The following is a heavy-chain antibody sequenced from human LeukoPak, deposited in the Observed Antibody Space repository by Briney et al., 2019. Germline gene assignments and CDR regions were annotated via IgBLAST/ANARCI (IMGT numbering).Heavy chain of an antibody. V-gene: IGHV3-21*05. J-gene: IGHJ4*02. CDR3: VRDTFQPGLIDS. Sequence: GGSLRLSRAASGFTFSLYAMNWVRQAPGKGLEWVSYINDDSSDIHYAGSVRGRFTISRDDARKTLYLQLSSLRVEDTAVYYCVRDTFQPGLIDSWGQGTLVTVSS. D-gene: IGHD2-2*01. CDR1: GFTFSLYA. CDR2: INDDSSDI.